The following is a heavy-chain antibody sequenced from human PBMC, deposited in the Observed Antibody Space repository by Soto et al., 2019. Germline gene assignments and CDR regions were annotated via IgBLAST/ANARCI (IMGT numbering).Heavy chain of an antibody. D-gene: IGHD6-6*01. J-gene: IGHJ4*02. CDR3: AKGNGWSIAVEVGIDY. CDR1: GFTFSSYA. Sequence: GGSLRLSCAASGFTFSSYAMSWVRQAPGKGLEWVSAISGSGGSTYYADSVKGRFTISRDNSKNTLYLQMNSLRAEDTAVYYCAKGNGWSIAVEVGIDYWGQGTLVTVSS. CDR2: ISGSGGST. V-gene: IGHV3-23*01.